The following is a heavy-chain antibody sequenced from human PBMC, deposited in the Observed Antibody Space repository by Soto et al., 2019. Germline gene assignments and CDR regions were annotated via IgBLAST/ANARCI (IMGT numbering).Heavy chain of an antibody. CDR3: AREGNYDFWSGYDY. V-gene: IGHV1-2*04. D-gene: IGHD3-3*01. CDR2: INPNSGGT. Sequence: GASVKVSCKASGYTFTGYYMHWVRQAPGQGLEWMGWINPNSGGTNYAQKFQGWVTMTRDTSISTAYMELSRLRSDDTAVYYCAREGNYDFWSGYDYWGQGTLVTVSS. CDR1: GYTFTGYY. J-gene: IGHJ4*02.